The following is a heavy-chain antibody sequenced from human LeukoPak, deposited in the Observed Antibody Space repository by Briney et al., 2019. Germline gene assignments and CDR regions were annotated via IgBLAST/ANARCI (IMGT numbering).Heavy chain of an antibody. Sequence: GGSLRLSCAASGFTFSSYWMSWVRQAPGKGPEWVANIKQDGSEEYYVDSVKGRFTISRDNAKNSLYLQMNSLRAEDTAVYYCARTRGGSSWPDDAFDIWGQGTMVTVSS. V-gene: IGHV3-7*01. CDR1: GFTFSSYW. CDR2: IKQDGSEE. CDR3: ARTRGGSSWPDDAFDI. D-gene: IGHD6-13*01. J-gene: IGHJ3*02.